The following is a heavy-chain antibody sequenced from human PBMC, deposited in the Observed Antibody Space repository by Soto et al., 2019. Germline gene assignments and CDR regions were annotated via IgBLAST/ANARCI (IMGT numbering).Heavy chain of an antibody. CDR2: IFWNDDK. J-gene: IGHJ4*03. CDR3: AHRGYKYGPLFDY. Sequence: SGPTLVNPTETLTLTCTFSGFSFSTTFMGVGWIRHPPGKALEWLALIFWNDDKRYIPSLKSRLTITKGTYNNQVVLTMTNMDPVDTGTYYCAHRGYKYGPLFDYWVPETLLVTVSS. CDR1: GFSFSTTFMG. D-gene: IGHD5-18*01. V-gene: IGHV2-5*01.